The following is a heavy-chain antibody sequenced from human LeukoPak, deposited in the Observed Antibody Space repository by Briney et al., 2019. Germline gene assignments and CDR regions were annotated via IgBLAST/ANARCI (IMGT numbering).Heavy chain of an antibody. V-gene: IGHV3-74*01. CDR3: ARAAYDSGSYIVNHDY. Sequence: GGSLRLSCAASGFAFSTYWMHWVRQAPGKGPVWVSRISPDGRDTIYADSVKGRFTISRDNSKNTLYLQMSSLRAEDTAVYYCARAAYDSGSYIVNHDYWGQGTLVTVSS. CDR2: ISPDGRDT. CDR1: GFAFSTYW. D-gene: IGHD3-22*01. J-gene: IGHJ4*02.